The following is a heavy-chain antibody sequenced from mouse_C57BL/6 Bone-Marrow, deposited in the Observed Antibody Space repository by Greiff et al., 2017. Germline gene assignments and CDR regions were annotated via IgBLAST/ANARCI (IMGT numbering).Heavy chain of an antibody. CDR2: IRNKANGYTT. Sequence: EVQVVESGGGLVQPGGSLSLSCAASGFTFTDYYMSWVRQPPGKALEWLGFIRNKANGYTTEYSASVKGRFTISRDNSQSILYLQMNALRAEDSATYYCARDYYGSSYVYYAMDYWGQGTSVTVSS. CDR1: GFTFTDYY. V-gene: IGHV7-3*01. D-gene: IGHD1-1*01. J-gene: IGHJ4*01. CDR3: ARDYYGSSYVYYAMDY.